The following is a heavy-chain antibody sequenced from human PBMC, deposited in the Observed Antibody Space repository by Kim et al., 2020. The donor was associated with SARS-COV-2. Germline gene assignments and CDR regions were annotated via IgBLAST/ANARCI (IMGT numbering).Heavy chain of an antibody. Sequence: GGSLRLSCAASGFTFSSYWMSWVRQAPGKGLEWVANIKQGGSEKYYVDSVKGRFTISRDNAKNSLYLQMNSLRAEDTAVYYCARESQLRFLEWLPSYYFDYWGQGTLVTVSS. CDR3: ARESQLRFLEWLPSYYFDY. J-gene: IGHJ4*02. CDR1: GFTFSSYW. V-gene: IGHV3-7*03. D-gene: IGHD3-3*01. CDR2: IKQGGSEK.